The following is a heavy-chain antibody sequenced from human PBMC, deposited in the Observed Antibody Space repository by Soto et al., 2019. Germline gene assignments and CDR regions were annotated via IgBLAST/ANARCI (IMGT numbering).Heavy chain of an antibody. D-gene: IGHD2-15*01. J-gene: IGHJ4*02. CDR2: INAGNGNT. V-gene: IGHV1-3*05. CDR3: AGGWLLYY. CDR1: GYTFTSYA. Sequence: QVQLVQSGAEEKKPGASVKVSCKASGYTFTSYAMHWVRQAPGQRLEWMGGINAGNGNTKYSRKFQGRVTITRDTSASTAYMYLSRLRSEDTAVYYSAGGWLLYYWDQGSLVTVSS.